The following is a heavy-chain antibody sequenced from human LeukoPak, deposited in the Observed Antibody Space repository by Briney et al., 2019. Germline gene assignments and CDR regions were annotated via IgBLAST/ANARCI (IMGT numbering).Heavy chain of an antibody. V-gene: IGHV4-4*07. CDR1: GASVSSYY. Sequence: ETLSLTCTVSGASVSSYYWIWIRQPAGRGLEWIGRIDASGSTNYNPSLKSRVTMSVDSSKNQFSLKVSCVTAADTAVYYCGRDPPLRYCSCGSCFSGDFLGQGTLVTLSS. J-gene: IGHJ4*02. D-gene: IGHD2-15*01. CDR2: IDASGST. CDR3: GRDPPLRYCSCGSCFSGDF.